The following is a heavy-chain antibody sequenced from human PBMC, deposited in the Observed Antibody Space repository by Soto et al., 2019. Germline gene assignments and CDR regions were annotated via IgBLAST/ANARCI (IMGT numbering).Heavy chain of an antibody. Sequence: GGSLRLSCAASGFTFSSYGMHWVHQAPGKGLEWVAVISYDGSNKYYADSVKGRFTISRDNSKKTLYMQMNSLRAEDTAVYYCAKDRAIAAAGQSGMNVWGQGTTVTVSS. V-gene: IGHV3-30*18. J-gene: IGHJ6*02. D-gene: IGHD6-13*01. CDR3: AKDRAIAAAGQSGMNV. CDR2: ISYDGSNK. CDR1: GFTFSSYG.